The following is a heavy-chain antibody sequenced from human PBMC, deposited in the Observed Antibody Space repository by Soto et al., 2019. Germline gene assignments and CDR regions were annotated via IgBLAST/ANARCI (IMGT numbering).Heavy chain of an antibody. Sequence: GGSLRLSCGASGFSFSKYGMHWVRQAPGEGLEWLSLISHDGSEKWYAESVKGRFTISRDNSKNTLYLQMNSLRAEDTAIYSCAKDKGAGGGSCFDSWGQGTLVTVSS. D-gene: IGHD2-15*01. J-gene: IGHJ4*02. CDR3: AKDKGAGGGSCFDS. CDR2: ISHDGSEK. V-gene: IGHV3-30*18. CDR1: GFSFSKYG.